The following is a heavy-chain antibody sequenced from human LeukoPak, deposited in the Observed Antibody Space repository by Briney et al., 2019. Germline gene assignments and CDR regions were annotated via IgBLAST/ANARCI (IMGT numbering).Heavy chain of an antibody. J-gene: IGHJ4*02. Sequence: GGSLRLSCAASGFTFSSYEMNWVRQAPGKGLERVSYISSSGSTIYYADSVKGRFTISRDNAKNSLYLQMNSLRAEDTAVYYCAREGGYGRDFDYWGQGTLVTVSS. CDR1: GFTFSSYE. D-gene: IGHD5-12*01. CDR2: ISSSGSTI. CDR3: AREGGYGRDFDY. V-gene: IGHV3-48*03.